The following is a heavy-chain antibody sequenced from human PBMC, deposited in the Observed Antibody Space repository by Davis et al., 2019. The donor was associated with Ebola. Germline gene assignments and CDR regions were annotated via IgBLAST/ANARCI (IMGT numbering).Heavy chain of an antibody. CDR3: ARGIGDGIWKQFWGRFDP. CDR2: INPSPGIK. CDR1: GYTFTNYF. V-gene: IGHV1-46*01. D-gene: IGHD3-16*01. J-gene: IGHJ5*02. Sequence: ASVKVSCKASGYTFTNYFINWVRQAPGQGLEWMGVINPSPGIKSYAQKFQGRVTLTSDTYKNIVYMEPNSLRPEDTAVYYCARGIGDGIWKQFWGRFDPWGQGTLVTVSS.